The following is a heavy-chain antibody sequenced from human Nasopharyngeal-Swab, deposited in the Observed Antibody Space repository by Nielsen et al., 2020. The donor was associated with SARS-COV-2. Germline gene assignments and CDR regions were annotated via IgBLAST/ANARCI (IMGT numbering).Heavy chain of an antibody. CDR2: IYHSGST. D-gene: IGHD6-19*01. CDR1: GYSSSSGYY. CDR3: ARGGYSSGWVVY. J-gene: IGHJ4*02. Sequence: SETRSLTCTVSGYSSSSGYYWGWIRQPPGKGLEWIGSIYHSGSTYYNPSLKSRVTISVDTSKNQFSLKLSSVTAADTAVYYCARGGYSSGWVVYWGQGTLVTVSS. V-gene: IGHV4-38-2*02.